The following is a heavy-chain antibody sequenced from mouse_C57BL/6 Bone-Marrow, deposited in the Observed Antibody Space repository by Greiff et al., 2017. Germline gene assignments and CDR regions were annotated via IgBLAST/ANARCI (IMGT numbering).Heavy chain of an antibody. CDR1: GYTFPTYP. J-gene: IGHJ2*01. D-gene: IGHD2-1*01. CDR2: FHPYNDDT. V-gene: IGHV1-47*01. CDR3: ARGGNYGGYDCDH. Sequence: QVQLQQSGAELVKPGASVKMSCKASGYTFPTYPIAWMKQTHGKSLAWIGNFHPYNDDTKYNEKFKGKVTLTVEKSSSTVYLELSRLTSDDTAVYYCARGGNYGGYDCDHCGQGTTRTVSS.